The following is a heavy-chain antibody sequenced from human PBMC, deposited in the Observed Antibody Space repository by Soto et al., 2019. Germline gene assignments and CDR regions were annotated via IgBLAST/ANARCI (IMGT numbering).Heavy chain of an antibody. Sequence: QVQLVESGGGVVQPGRSLRLSCAASGFTFSSYGMHWVRQAPGKELEWVAVISYDGSNKYYADSVKGRFTISRDNSKNTLYLQMNSLRAEDTAVYYCAKATGEGGYWGQGTLVTVSS. CDR2: ISYDGSNK. D-gene: IGHD3-16*01. J-gene: IGHJ4*02. CDR3: AKATGEGGY. V-gene: IGHV3-30*18. CDR1: GFTFSSYG.